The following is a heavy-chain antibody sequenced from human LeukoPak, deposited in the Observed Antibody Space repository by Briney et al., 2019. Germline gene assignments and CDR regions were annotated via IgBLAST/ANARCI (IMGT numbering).Heavy chain of an antibody. Sequence: PGGSLRLSCAASGFTFSSYWMSWVRQAPGKGLEWVANIKRDGSEKYYVDSVKGRFTISRDNAKNSLYLQMNSLRAEDTAVYYCARVIRKGYSSSWYYYYGMDVWGQGTTVTVSS. D-gene: IGHD6-13*01. J-gene: IGHJ6*02. CDR1: GFTFSSYW. CDR2: IKRDGSEK. CDR3: ARVIRKGYSSSWYYYYGMDV. V-gene: IGHV3-7*01.